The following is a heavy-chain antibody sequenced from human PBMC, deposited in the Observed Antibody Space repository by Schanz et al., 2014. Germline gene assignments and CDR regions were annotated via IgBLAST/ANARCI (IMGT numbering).Heavy chain of an antibody. V-gene: IGHV1-69*02. Sequence: QVQLVQSGAEVKKPGSSMKVSCKASGGTFSSFGINWVRQAPGQGLEWMGRVIPILGVTHYAQKFQGRVTITADKSTTTAYMELNSLNSDDTAVYYCATLDYADSVSWGQGTLVTVSS. J-gene: IGHJ5*02. CDR1: GGTFSSFG. CDR3: ATLDYADSVS. CDR2: VIPILGVT. D-gene: IGHD4-17*01.